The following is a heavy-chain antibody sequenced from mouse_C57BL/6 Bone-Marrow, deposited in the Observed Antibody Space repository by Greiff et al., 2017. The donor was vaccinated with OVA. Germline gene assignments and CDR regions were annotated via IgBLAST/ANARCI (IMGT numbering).Heavy chain of an antibody. CDR2: LYPGSSST. J-gene: IGHJ4*01. CDR1: GYTFTSYW. V-gene: IGHV1-55*01. D-gene: IGHD1-1*01. Sequence: QVQLQQSGAELVKPGASVKMSCKASGYTFTSYWITWVKQRPGQGLEWHGDLYPGSSSTNYNEKFKSKATLTVDTSSSTAYMQLSSLTSEDSAVYYCLLLLPDYYAMDYWGQGTSVTVSS. CDR3: LLLLPDYYAMDY.